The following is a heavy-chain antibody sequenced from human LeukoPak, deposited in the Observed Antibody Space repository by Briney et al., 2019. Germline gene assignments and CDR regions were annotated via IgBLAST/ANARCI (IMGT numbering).Heavy chain of an antibody. CDR2: IRSKGDNHAT. V-gene: IGHV3-73*01. D-gene: IGHD4-17*01. Sequence: GGSLKLSCEASGFTFSGSAIHWVRQASGKGLEWTGRIRSKGDNHATAYAASVEGRFTISRNDSTNTAYLQMNRLTTDDTGMYYCTRPTVATNSWGQGTLVTVSS. CDR1: GFTFSGSA. J-gene: IGHJ4*02. CDR3: TRPTVATNS.